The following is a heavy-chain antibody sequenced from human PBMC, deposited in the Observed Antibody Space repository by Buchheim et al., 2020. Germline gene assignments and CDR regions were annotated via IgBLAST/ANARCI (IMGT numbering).Heavy chain of an antibody. J-gene: IGHJ4*02. CDR1: GFTFSSYS. V-gene: IGHV3-48*01. D-gene: IGHD3-10*01. Sequence: EVQLVESGGGLVQPGGSLRLSCAASGFTFSSYSMNWVRQAPGKGLDWVSYISSDDTPIYYADSVKGLFTVSRDNARNSLYLQMNSLRAEDTAVYYCARGFGEFNYWGQGTL. CDR3: ARGFGEFNY. CDR2: ISSDDTPI.